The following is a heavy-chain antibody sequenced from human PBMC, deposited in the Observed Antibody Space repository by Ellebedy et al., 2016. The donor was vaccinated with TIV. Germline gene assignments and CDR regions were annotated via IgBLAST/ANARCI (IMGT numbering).Heavy chain of an antibody. CDR3: AKGSTTPLLTCVDY. V-gene: IGHV3-9*01. CDR2: ISWNGGSI. J-gene: IGHJ4*02. CDR1: GFTFDDYA. D-gene: IGHD1-1*01. Sequence: PGGSLRLSCAASGFTFDDYAMHWVRQAPGKGLEWVSGISWNGGSIGYADSVKGRFTISRDNAKNSLHLQMNSLRAEDTALYYCAKGSTTPLLTCVDYWGQGTLVSVSS.